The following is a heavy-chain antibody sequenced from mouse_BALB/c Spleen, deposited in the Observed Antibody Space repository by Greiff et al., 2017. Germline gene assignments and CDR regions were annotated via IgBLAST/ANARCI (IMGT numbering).Heavy chain of an antibody. CDR1: GFTFSSYT. V-gene: IGHV5-12-2*01. CDR2: ISNGGGST. J-gene: IGHJ3*01. CDR3: ARGSPAWFAY. Sequence: DVMLVESGGGLVQPGGSLKLSCAASGFTFSSYTMSWVRQTPEKRLEWVAYISNGGGSTYYPDTVKGRFTISRDNAKNTLYLQMSSLKSEDTAMYYCARGSPAWFAYWGQGTLVTVSA.